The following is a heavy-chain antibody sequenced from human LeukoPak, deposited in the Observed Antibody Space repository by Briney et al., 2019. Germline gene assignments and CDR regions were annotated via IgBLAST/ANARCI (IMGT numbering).Heavy chain of an antibody. D-gene: IGHD6-19*01. Sequence: GGSLRLSCAASGFTFSSYGMHWVRQAPGKGLEWVSSISSSSSYIYYADSVKGRFTISRDNAKNSLYLQMNSLRAEDTAVYYCATEPGSSGWTGYWGQGTLVTVSS. V-gene: IGHV3-21*04. J-gene: IGHJ4*02. CDR3: ATEPGSSGWTGY. CDR2: ISSSSSYI. CDR1: GFTFSSYG.